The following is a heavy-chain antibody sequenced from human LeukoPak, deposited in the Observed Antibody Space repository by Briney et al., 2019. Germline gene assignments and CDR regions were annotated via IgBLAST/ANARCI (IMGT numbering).Heavy chain of an antibody. J-gene: IGHJ4*02. CDR2: INPNSGVT. CDR1: GHTFTGYY. V-gene: IGHV1-2*02. D-gene: IGHD1-26*01. Sequence: ASVKVSCKASGHTFTGYYMHWVRQAPGQGLEWMGWINPNSGVTEYAQKFQGRVTMTRDTSISTAYMELSRLRADDTAVCYCAKDMGSPYYFDYWGQGTLVTVSS. CDR3: AKDMGSPYYFDY.